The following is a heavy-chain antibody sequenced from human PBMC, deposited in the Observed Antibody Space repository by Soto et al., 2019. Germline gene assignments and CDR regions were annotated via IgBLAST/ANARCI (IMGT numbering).Heavy chain of an antibody. Sequence: GESLKISYKGSGYSFTSYWIGWVRQMPGKGLEWMGIIYPGDSDTRYSPSFQGQVTISADKSISTAYLQWSSLKASDTAMYYCARFPTYYYGSGSYKDSYYFDYWGQGTLVTVSS. CDR2: IYPGDSDT. V-gene: IGHV5-51*01. J-gene: IGHJ4*02. CDR1: GYSFTSYW. D-gene: IGHD3-10*01. CDR3: ARFPTYYYGSGSYKDSYYFDY.